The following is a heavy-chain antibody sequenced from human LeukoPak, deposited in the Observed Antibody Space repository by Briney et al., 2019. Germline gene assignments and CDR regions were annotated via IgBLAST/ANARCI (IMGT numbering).Heavy chain of an antibody. Sequence: SETLSLTCAVYGGSFSGYYWSWIRQPPGKGLEWIEEINHSGSTNYNPSLKSRVTISVAASKNQFSLKLSSVTAADTAVYYCVAKPTYYYDSSGYFALDYWGQGTLVTVSS. D-gene: IGHD3-22*01. V-gene: IGHV4-34*01. CDR3: VAKPTYYYDSSGYFALDY. CDR2: INHSGST. CDR1: GGSFSGYY. J-gene: IGHJ4*02.